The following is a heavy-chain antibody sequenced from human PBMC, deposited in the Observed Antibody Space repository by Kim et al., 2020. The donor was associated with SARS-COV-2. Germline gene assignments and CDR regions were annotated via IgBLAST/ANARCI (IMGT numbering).Heavy chain of an antibody. Sequence: GGSLRLSCAASGFTFSSYGMHWVRQAPGKGLEWVAVISYDGSNKYYADSVKGRFTISRDNSKNTLYLQMNSLRAEDTAVYYCAKEGAGYCSGGSCYVDYWGQGTLVTVSS. D-gene: IGHD2-15*01. CDR3: AKEGAGYCSGGSCYVDY. CDR2: ISYDGSNK. J-gene: IGHJ4*02. V-gene: IGHV3-30*18. CDR1: GFTFSSYG.